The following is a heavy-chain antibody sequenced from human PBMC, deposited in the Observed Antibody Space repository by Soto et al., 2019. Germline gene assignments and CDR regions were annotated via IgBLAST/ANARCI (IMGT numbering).Heavy chain of an antibody. J-gene: IGHJ4*02. V-gene: IGHV4-34*01. CDR2: INHSGST. Sequence: SETLSLTCAVYGGSFSGYYWSWIRQPPGKGLEWIGEINHSGSTNYNPSLKSRVTISVDTSKNQFSLKLSSVTAADTAVYYCASLTVAGTVYWGQGTLVTVSS. CDR1: GGSFSGYY. CDR3: ASLTVAGTVY. D-gene: IGHD6-19*01.